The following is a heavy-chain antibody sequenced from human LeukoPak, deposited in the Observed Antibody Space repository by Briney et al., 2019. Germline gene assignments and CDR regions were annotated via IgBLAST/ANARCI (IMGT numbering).Heavy chain of an antibody. CDR2: ISGSGGST. CDR3: ASAASSSWYYFDY. Sequence: GGSLRLSCAASGFTFSSYAMSWVRQAPGKGLEWVSAISGSGGSTYYADSVKGRFTISRDNSKNTLYLQMNGLRAEDTAVYYCASAASSSWYYFDYWGQGTLVTVSS. CDR1: GFTFSSYA. V-gene: IGHV3-23*01. J-gene: IGHJ4*02. D-gene: IGHD6-13*01.